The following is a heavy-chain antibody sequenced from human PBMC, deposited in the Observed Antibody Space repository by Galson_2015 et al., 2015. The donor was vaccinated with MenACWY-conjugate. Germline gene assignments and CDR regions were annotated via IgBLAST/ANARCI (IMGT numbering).Heavy chain of an antibody. V-gene: IGHV4-59*08. CDR2: IYYSGTT. Sequence: ETLSLTCTVSGGSISSYYLSWIRQPPGQGLEWIGYIYYSGTTKYNPSLKSRVTISADTSRTQFSLRLNSVTAADTAVYYCARRHCSSGSCFFDYWGQGSLVTVSS. CDR3: ARRHCSSGSCFFDY. J-gene: IGHJ4*02. CDR1: GGSISSYY. D-gene: IGHD2-15*01.